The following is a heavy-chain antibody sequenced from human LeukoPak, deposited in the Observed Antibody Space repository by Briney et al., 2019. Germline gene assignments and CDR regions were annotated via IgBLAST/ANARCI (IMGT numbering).Heavy chain of an antibody. V-gene: IGHV3-7*01. Sequence: GSLRLSCAASGFTFSSYWMSWVRQSPGKGLEWVANIKPDGSEKYFMDSVKGRFTISRDNAKYALYLEMNSLRAEDTAEYFCARERMYSGSGSTYPYYDYWGQGTLVTVSS. J-gene: IGHJ4*02. CDR1: GFTFSSYW. CDR3: ARERMYSGSGSTYPYYDY. D-gene: IGHD3-10*01. CDR2: IKPDGSEK.